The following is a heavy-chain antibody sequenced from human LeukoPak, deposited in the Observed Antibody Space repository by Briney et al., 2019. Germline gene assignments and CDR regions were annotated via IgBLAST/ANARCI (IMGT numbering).Heavy chain of an antibody. CDR3: ARGPGGYSSSWYFDY. D-gene: IGHD6-13*01. CDR1: GASFSRDY. Sequence: SETLSLTCAVYGASFSRDYWSWIRQPPGKGLEWIGEVNQSGSTNYNPSLKSRVTISVDTSKNQFSLKLSSVTAADTAVYYCARGPGGYSSSWYFDYWGQGTLVTVSS. J-gene: IGHJ4*02. CDR2: VNQSGST. V-gene: IGHV4-34*01.